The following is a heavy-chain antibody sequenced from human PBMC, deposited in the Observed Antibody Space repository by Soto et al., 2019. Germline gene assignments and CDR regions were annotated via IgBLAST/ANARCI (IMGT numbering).Heavy chain of an antibody. D-gene: IGHD5-12*01. CDR2: LSVGGDQT. CDR3: AKWDGYGDS. CDR1: GFTFSTNS. Sequence: EVQVLESGGGLVQPGGSLRLSCAAFGFTFSTNSMAWVRQTPGKGLEWVSGLSVGGDQTFYLESVKGRFTISSDTSKNVVYLQMNSLRADDTAVYFCAKWDGYGDSWGQGTLVTVSS. J-gene: IGHJ5*01. V-gene: IGHV3-23*01.